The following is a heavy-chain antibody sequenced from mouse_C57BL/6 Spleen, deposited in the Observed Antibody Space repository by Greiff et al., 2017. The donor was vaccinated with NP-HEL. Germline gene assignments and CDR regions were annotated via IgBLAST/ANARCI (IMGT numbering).Heavy chain of an antibody. J-gene: IGHJ4*01. CDR1: GYTFTSYW. CDR2: IYPGSGST. D-gene: IGHD1-1*01. Sequence: QVQLQQPGAELVKPGASVKMSCKASGYTFTSYWITWVKQRPGQGLEWIGDIYPGSGSTHYNEQFKSKATLTVDTSSSTAYMQLSSLTSEDSAVYDWARAQPVVEDAMDYWGQGTSVTVAS. V-gene: IGHV1-55*01. CDR3: ARAQPVVEDAMDY.